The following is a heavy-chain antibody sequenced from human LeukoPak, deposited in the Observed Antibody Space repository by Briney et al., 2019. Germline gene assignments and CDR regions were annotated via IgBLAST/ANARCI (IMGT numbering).Heavy chain of an antibody. D-gene: IGHD6-19*01. V-gene: IGHV4-59*01. Sequence: SETLSLTCTVFGDSISGYYWNWIRQPPGKGLEWVGYIDDSGSTNYNPSPKSRVTISLDTSRNQFSLKLTSVTAADTAVYYCARGKGSLFWGQGSLVSVSS. J-gene: IGHJ4*02. CDR2: IDDSGST. CDR3: ARGKGSLF. CDR1: GDSISGYY.